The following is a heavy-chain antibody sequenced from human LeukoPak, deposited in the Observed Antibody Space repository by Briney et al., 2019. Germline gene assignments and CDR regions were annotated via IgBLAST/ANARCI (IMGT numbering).Heavy chain of an antibody. J-gene: IGHJ5*02. CDR2: IIPIFGTA. CDR1: GGTFSSYA. V-gene: IGHV1-69*05. D-gene: IGHD6-13*01. CDR3: ARAAAAAPHGFDP. Sequence: SVKVSCKASGGTFSSYAISWVRQAPGQGLEWMGRIIPIFGTANYAQKFQGRVTITTDESTSTAYMELSSLRSEDTAVYYCARAAAAAPHGFDPWGQGTLVTVSS.